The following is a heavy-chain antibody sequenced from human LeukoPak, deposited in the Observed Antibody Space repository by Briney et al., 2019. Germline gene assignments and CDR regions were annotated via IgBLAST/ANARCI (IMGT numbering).Heavy chain of an antibody. Sequence: ASVKVSCKASGYTFTGYYMHWVRQAPGQGLEWMGWISAYNGNTNYAQKLQGRVTMTTDTSTSTAYMELRSLRSDDTAVYYCARSLPEIDYWGQGTLVTVSS. CDR3: ARSLPEIDY. V-gene: IGHV1-18*04. D-gene: IGHD3-16*01. CDR2: ISAYNGNT. J-gene: IGHJ4*02. CDR1: GYTFTGYY.